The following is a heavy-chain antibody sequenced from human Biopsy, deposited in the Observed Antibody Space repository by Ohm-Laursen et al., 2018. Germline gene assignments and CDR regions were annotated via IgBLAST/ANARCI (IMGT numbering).Heavy chain of an antibody. CDR1: GFTFGDAR. CDR3: STGGGDFYYNGMDV. CDR2: IKSNFDGETT. Sequence: SLRLSCAASGFTFGDARMSRIRQAPGKGLEWVGRIKSNFDGETTDYAAPVKGRFIISRDDSKSTLFLQMNSLKVEDTGVYFCSTGGGDFYYNGMDVWGQGTTVTVSS. J-gene: IGHJ6*02. D-gene: IGHD3-16*01. V-gene: IGHV3-15*01.